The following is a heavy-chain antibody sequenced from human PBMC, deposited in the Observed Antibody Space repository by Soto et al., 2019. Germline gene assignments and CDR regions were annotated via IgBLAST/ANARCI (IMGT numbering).Heavy chain of an antibody. CDR3: AKGPIFGVENIYDY. CDR1: GFIFSSYA. V-gene: IGHV3-23*01. CDR2: MSGRGGTS. J-gene: IGHJ4*02. D-gene: IGHD3-3*01. Sequence: EVQLLESGGRLVEPGESLRLSCAASGFIFSSYAISWVRQAPGKGLGWVSGMSGRGGTSYYTDSGKGRFTISRDKSKKTLYLQMNSLRVEDTALYYCAKGPIFGVENIYDYWGQGTLVTVSS.